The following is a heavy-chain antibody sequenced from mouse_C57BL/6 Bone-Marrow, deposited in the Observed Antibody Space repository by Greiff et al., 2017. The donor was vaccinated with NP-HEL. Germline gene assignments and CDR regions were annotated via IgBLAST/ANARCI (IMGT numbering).Heavy chain of an antibody. CDR1: GYTFTDYY. CDR2: INPNNGGT. Sequence: EVQLQQSGPELVKPGASVKISCKASGYTFTDYYMNWVKQSPGKSLEWIGEINPNNGGTSYNQKFKGKATLTVDKSSSTAYLELRSLTSEDSAVYYCAGDSPFAYWGQGTLVTVSA. D-gene: IGHD2-12*01. J-gene: IGHJ3*01. V-gene: IGHV1-26*01. CDR3: AGDSPFAY.